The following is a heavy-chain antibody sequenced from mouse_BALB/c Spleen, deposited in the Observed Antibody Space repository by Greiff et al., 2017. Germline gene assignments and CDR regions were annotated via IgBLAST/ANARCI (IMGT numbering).Heavy chain of an antibody. CDR2: INPSSGYT. CDR1: GYTFTSYT. Sequence: VQLQQSAAELARPGASVKMSCKASGYTFTSYTMHWVKQRPGQGLEWIGYINPSSGYTEYNQKFKDKTTLTADKSSSTAYMQLSSLTSEDSAVYYCARSGYYGNYVGYWGQGTTLTVSS. V-gene: IGHV1-4*02. CDR3: ARSGYYGNYVGY. J-gene: IGHJ2*01. D-gene: IGHD2-1*01.